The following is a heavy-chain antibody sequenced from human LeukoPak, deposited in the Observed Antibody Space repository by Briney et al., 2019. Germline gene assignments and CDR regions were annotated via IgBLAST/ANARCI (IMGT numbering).Heavy chain of an antibody. CDR3: ARARIAAAGFDY. CDR1: GGSFSGYY. Sequence: SETLSLTCAVYGGSFSGYYWSWIRQPPGKGLEWIGEINHSGSTNYNPSLTSRVTISVDTSKNQFSLKLSSVTAADTAVYYCARARIAAAGFDYWGQGTLVTVSS. J-gene: IGHJ4*02. CDR2: INHSGST. D-gene: IGHD6-13*01. V-gene: IGHV4-34*01.